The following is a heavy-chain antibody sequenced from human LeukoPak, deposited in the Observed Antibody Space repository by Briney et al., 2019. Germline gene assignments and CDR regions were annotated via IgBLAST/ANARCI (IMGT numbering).Heavy chain of an antibody. CDR2: IYTSGST. Sequence: SETLSLTCTVSGGSINSGSYYYHWIRQPAGKGLEWIGRIYTSGSTIYNPSLKSRVTISVDTSKNQVSLKLTSVTAADTAVYYCATSRFSGGLGRFDPWGQGTLVTVSS. J-gene: IGHJ5*02. CDR3: ATSRFSGGLGRFDP. CDR1: GGSINSGSYY. V-gene: IGHV4-61*02. D-gene: IGHD3-10*01.